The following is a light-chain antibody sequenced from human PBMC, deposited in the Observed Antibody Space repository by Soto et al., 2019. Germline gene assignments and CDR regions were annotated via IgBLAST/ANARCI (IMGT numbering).Light chain of an antibody. J-gene: IGKJ1*01. CDR2: AAS. CDR1: QSISSY. CDR3: QQSYRFPKT. Sequence: IHMTQSACSLSAALLDGVTSTWRASQSISSYLNWYQQKPGKAPKLLIYAASTLQSGVPSRFSGSGSGTEFTLTIISLQPEDFATYYCQQSYRFPKTFGRGTKVDIK. V-gene: IGKV1-39*01.